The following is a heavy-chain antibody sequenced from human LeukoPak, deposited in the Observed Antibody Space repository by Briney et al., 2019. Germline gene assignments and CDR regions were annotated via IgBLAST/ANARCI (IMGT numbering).Heavy chain of an antibody. CDR2: LYSGGTT. Sequence: GGSLRLSCAASGFIVSTNYMSWVRQAPGKGLEWVSVLYSGGTTYYADSAKGRFTISRDNSKNTLYLQMNSLRAEDTAVYYCAMDSSWLPLKFDYWGQGTLVTVST. CDR3: AMDSSWLPLKFDY. V-gene: IGHV3-66*01. CDR1: GFIVSTNY. J-gene: IGHJ4*02. D-gene: IGHD5-24*01.